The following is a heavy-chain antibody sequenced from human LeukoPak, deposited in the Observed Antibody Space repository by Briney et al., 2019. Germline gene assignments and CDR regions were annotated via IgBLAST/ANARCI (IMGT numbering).Heavy chain of an antibody. CDR2: INHSGST. D-gene: IGHD5-18*01. V-gene: IGHV4-34*01. CDR3: ANSYGPYYYYGMDV. J-gene: IGHJ6*02. Sequence: SETLSLTCAVYGGSFSGYYWSWIRQPPGKGLEWIGEINHSGSTNCNPSLKSRVTISVDTSKNQFSLKLSSVTAADTAVYYCANSYGPYYYYGMDVWGQGTTVTVSS. CDR1: GGSFSGYY.